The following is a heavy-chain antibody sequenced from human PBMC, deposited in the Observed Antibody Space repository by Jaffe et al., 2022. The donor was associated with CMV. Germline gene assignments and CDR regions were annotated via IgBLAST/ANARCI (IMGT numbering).Heavy chain of an antibody. CDR3: AKDRRARSYYDSSGYYPDGFEV. CDR1: GFSFSSYP. V-gene: IGHV3-23*01. J-gene: IGHJ3*01. Sequence: EVQLLESGGGLIQPGGSLRLSCAASGFSFSSYPMSWVRQAPGKGLEWVSDIGGSGENTYYADSVKGRFTISRDNSKNTLYLQMNSLRAEDTAIYYCAKDRRARSYYDSSGYYPDGFEVWGQGTMVTVSS. CDR2: IGGSGENT. D-gene: IGHD3-22*01.